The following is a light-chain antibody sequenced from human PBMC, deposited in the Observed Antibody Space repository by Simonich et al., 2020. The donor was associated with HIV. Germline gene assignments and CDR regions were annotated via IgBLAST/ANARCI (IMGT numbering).Light chain of an antibody. CDR2: GAS. CDR1: QSISNN. V-gene: IGKV3-15*01. Sequence: EIVMTQSPATLSVSPGERATLSCTASQSISNNLAWYKQKPGQAPRLLIFGASIRATGIPARFSGSGSGTEFTLTISSLEPEDFAVYYCQQRSNWPLFGQGTKLEIK. CDR3: QQRSNWPL. J-gene: IGKJ2*01.